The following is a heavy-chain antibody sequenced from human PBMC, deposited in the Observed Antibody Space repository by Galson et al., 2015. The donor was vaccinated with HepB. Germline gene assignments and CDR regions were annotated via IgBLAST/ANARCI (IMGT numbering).Heavy chain of an antibody. V-gene: IGHV5-51*03. J-gene: IGHJ3*02. Sequence: QSGAEVKKPGESLKISCKASGYSFSSYWIGWVRQMPGKGLEWMGITHPGDADTRYSPSFQGQVTISADKFSSTAYLQWSSLKASDTAVYYCASHMMAGKIHDPFDIWGKGTRVSVSS. CDR2: THPGDADT. CDR3: ASHMMAGKIHDPFDI. D-gene: IGHD3-16*01. CDR1: GYSFSSYW.